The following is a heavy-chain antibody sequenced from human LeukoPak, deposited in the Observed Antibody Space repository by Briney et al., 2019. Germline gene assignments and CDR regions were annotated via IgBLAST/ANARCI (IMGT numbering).Heavy chain of an antibody. J-gene: IGHJ6*02. V-gene: IGHV3-30-3*01. CDR1: GFTFSSYA. D-gene: IGHD1-26*01. CDR2: ISYDGSNK. Sequence: GGSLRLSCAASGFTFSSYAMHWVRQAPGKGLEWVAVISYDGSNKYYADSVKGRFTISRDNSKNTLYLQMNSLRAEDTAVYYCAGDHAYSGSYRPYGMDVWGQGTTVTVSS. CDR3: AGDHAYSGSYRPYGMDV.